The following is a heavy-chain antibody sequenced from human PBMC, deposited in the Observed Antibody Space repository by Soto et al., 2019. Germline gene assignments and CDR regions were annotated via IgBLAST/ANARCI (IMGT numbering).Heavy chain of an antibody. Sequence: QVQLVESGGGVVQPGRSLRLSCAASGFTFSSYAMHWVRQAPGKGLEWVAGISYDGSNKYYADSVKGRFTISRDNSKNTLYLQMNSLRAEDTAVYYCARDDGGWELPANYWGQGTLVTVSS. J-gene: IGHJ4*02. CDR3: ARDDGGWELPANY. CDR2: ISYDGSNK. V-gene: IGHV3-30-3*01. CDR1: GFTFSSYA. D-gene: IGHD1-26*01.